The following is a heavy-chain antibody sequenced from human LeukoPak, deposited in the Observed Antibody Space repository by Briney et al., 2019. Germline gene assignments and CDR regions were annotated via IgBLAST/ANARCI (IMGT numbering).Heavy chain of an antibody. J-gene: IGHJ6*03. CDR1: GYTFTGYY. D-gene: IGHD3-10*01. Sequence: ASVKVSCKASGYTFTGYYMHWVRQAPGQGLEWMGWINPNSGGTNYAQKFQGRVTMTRDTSISTAYMELSSLRSEDTAVYYCARVAMVRGAYYYYYYMDVWGKGTTVTISS. CDR3: ARVAMVRGAYYYYYYMDV. V-gene: IGHV1-2*02. CDR2: INPNSGGT.